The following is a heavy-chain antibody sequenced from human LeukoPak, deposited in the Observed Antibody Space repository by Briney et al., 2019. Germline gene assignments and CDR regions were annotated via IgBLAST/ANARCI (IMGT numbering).Heavy chain of an antibody. D-gene: IGHD6-13*01. V-gene: IGHV4-39*07. CDR1: GGSISSSSYY. CDR3: ARDLYSSKTNDAFVI. J-gene: IGHJ3*02. CDR2: ISYSGST. Sequence: SETLSLTCTVSGGSISSSSYYWGWIRQPPGKGLQWIGSISYSGSTYYNPSLKSRVTISLDTSKNQFSLKLSSVTAADTAVYYCARDLYSSKTNDAFVIWGHGTMVTVSS.